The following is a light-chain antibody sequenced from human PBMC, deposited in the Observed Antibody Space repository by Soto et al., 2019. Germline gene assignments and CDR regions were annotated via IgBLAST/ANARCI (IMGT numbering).Light chain of an antibody. J-gene: IGLJ2*01. Sequence: QSALTQPASVSWSPGQSITISCTGTRSDIGAYNYVSWFQQNPGKAPKCMIYDVYSRPSGVSHRFSGSKSANTASLTISGLQAEDEAVYYCTSYTTTNTLALGGGTKVTVL. CDR1: RSDIGAYNY. CDR3: TSYTTTNTLA. V-gene: IGLV2-14*01. CDR2: DVY.